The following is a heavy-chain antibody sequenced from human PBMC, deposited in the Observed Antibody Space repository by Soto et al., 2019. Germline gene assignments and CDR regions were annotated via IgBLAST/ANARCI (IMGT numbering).Heavy chain of an antibody. D-gene: IGHD3-22*01. J-gene: IGHJ6*02. CDR2: IVPIFGTR. CDR3: ARPYEGGYSSNHHYYYALDV. V-gene: IGHV1-69*05. CDR1: GGTFSRYS. Sequence: GASVKVSCKISGGTFSRYSISWVRQAPGQGLEWMGGIVPIFGTRNYAQKFQDRVTITTDESATTAHMELSNLRSEDTAVYYCARPYEGGYSSNHHYYYALDVWGRGTAVTVSS.